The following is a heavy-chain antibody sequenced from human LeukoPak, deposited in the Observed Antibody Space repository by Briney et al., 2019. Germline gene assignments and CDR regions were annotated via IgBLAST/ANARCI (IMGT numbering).Heavy chain of an antibody. CDR3: ARDHSSSWYFWFDP. CDR2: IYYSGST. V-gene: IGHV4-59*01. CDR1: GGSISSYY. J-gene: IGHJ5*02. Sequence: SETLSLTCTVSGGSISSYYWSWIRQPPGKGLEWIGDIYYSGSTNYNPSLKSRVTISVDTSKNQFSLKLSSVTAADTAVYYCARDHSSSWYFWFDPWGQGTLVTVSS. D-gene: IGHD6-13*01.